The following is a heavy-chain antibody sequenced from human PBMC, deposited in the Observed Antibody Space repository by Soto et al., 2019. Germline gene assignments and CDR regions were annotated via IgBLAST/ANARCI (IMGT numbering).Heavy chain of an antibody. CDR1: GWSFDDFY. V-gene: IGHV4-34*02. Sequence: QVQLQQWGAGLLRPSETLSLTCAFYGWSFDDFYWSWVRQSPGKGLEWVGEISHDGGTNYSPSLARRFSRSVGTSKDQFPLRLRSVTAADTGLYYCARGQLVWYGDLTPYHRDMDVWGQGTSVTVSS. CDR3: ARGQLVWYGDLTPYHRDMDV. J-gene: IGHJ6*02. CDR2: ISHDGGT. D-gene: IGHD3-10*01.